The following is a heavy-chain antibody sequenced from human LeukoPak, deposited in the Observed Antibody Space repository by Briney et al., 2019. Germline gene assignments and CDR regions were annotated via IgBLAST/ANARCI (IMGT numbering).Heavy chain of an antibody. CDR2: INPNSGGT. CDR1: GYTFTGYY. Sequence: ASVKVSCKASGYTFTGYYMHWVRQAPGQGLEWMGWINPNSGGTNYAQKFQGRVTMTRDMSISTAYMELSRLRSDDTAVYYCARDLSSGPFDPWGQGTLVSVSS. V-gene: IGHV1-2*02. D-gene: IGHD6-19*01. J-gene: IGHJ5*02. CDR3: ARDLSSGPFDP.